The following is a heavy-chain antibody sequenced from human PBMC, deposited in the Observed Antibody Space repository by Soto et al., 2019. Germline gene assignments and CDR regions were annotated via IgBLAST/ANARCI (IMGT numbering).Heavy chain of an antibody. J-gene: IGHJ4*02. V-gene: IGHV1-69*13. CDR3: ARNNGDFWSGPQYYFDY. D-gene: IGHD3-3*01. Sequence: GASVKVSCKASGGTFSSYAISWVRQAPGQGLEWMGGIIPIFGTANYAQKFQGRVTITADESTSTAYMELSSLRSEDTAVYYCARNNGDFWSGPQYYFDYWGQGTLVTVSS. CDR2: IIPIFGTA. CDR1: GGTFSSYA.